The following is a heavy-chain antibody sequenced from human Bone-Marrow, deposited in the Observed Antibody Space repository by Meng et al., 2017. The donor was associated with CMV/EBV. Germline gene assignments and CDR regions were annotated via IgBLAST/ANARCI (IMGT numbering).Heavy chain of an antibody. D-gene: IGHD4-23*01. CDR2: ISYDGSNK. J-gene: IGHJ4*02. V-gene: IGHV3-30*18. Sequence: VQLVESGGCVVKPGRSLRLSCAASGFTFSSYGMHWVRQAPGKGLEWVAVISYDGSNKYYADSVKGRFTISRDNSKNTLYLQMNSLRAEDTAVYYCAKDYGGMWGQGTLVTVSS. CDR1: GFTFSSYG. CDR3: AKDYGGM.